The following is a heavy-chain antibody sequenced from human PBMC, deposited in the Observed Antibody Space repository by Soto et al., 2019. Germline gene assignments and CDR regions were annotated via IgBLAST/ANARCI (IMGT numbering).Heavy chain of an antibody. D-gene: IGHD1-1*01. V-gene: IGHV3-73*01. CDR1: GFTFAGSA. J-gene: IGHJ4*02. Sequence: DVQMVESGGGLVQPGGSLKLSCATTGFTFAGSAIHWVRQAPGKGLEWIGRIRNKANNYATAYPASVAGRFTISRDVSKTTAYLEMNSLKTEDTAMYYCAGPGPFDSWGQGTLVTVSS. CDR3: AGPGPFDS. CDR2: IRNKANNYAT.